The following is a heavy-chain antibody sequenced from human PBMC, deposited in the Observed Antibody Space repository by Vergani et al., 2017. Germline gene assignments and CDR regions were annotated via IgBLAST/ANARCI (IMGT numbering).Heavy chain of an antibody. CDR3: ARVNTETNGHLYYYYYMDV. V-gene: IGHV4-34*01. J-gene: IGHJ6*03. D-gene: IGHD4-11*01. CDR2: IEHTGRP. CDR1: GGSFTSYH. Sequence: QVQLQQWGGGLLKPSETLSLTCVVHGGSFTSYHWTWIRQSPGEGLEWVGDIEHTGRPDYNPALKRRLTMSVDKSRNQFSLTLNSVTATDTAIYFCARVNTETNGHLYYYYYMDVWVQGTAVTVS.